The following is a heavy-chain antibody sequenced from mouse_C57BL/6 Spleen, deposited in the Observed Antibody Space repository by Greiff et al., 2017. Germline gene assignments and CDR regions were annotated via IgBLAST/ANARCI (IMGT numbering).Heavy chain of an antibody. D-gene: IGHD2-2*01. CDR1: GYAFSSSW. J-gene: IGHJ2*01. CDR3: AREGMVTTRYFDY. V-gene: IGHV1-82*01. CDR2: IYPGDGDT. Sequence: VKLMESGPELVKPGASVKISCKASGYAFSSSWMNWVKQRPGKGLEWIGRIYPGDGDTNYNGKFKGKATLTADKSSSTAYMQLSSLTSEDSAVXFCAREGMVTTRYFDYWGQGTTLTVSS.